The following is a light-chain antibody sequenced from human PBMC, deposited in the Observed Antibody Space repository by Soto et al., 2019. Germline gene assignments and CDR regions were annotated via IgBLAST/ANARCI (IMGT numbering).Light chain of an antibody. V-gene: IGKV3-20*01. CDR3: LQYGTFPRT. CDR2: GAS. CDR1: QSVRSSY. J-gene: IGKJ1*01. Sequence: EIVVTQSPGTLSLSPGERATLSCTASQSVRSSYLAWYQQNAGQAPRLLIYGASSRATGIPDRFSGSGSGTDFTLTISRLEPEDFAVYYCLQYGTFPRTFGQGTKVDIK.